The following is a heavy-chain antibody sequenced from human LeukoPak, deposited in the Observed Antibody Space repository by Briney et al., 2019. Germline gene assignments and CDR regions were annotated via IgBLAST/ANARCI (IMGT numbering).Heavy chain of an antibody. CDR1: GFTFSSYA. CDR3: AKGGLRFLEWSIEDYYMDV. CDR2: ISGSGGST. J-gene: IGHJ6*03. D-gene: IGHD3-3*01. Sequence: GGSLRLSCAASGFTFSSYAMSWVRQAPGKGLEWVSAISGSGGSTYYADSVEGRFTISRDNSKNTLYLQMNSLRAEDTAVYYCAKGGLRFLEWSIEDYYMDVWGKGTTVTVSS. V-gene: IGHV3-23*01.